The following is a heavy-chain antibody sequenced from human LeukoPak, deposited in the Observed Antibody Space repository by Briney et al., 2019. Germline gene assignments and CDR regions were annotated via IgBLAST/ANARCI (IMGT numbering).Heavy chain of an antibody. J-gene: IGHJ6*03. CDR2: INPNSGGT. CDR3: AIGFGELLTYYYYYYMDV. CDR1: GYTFTGYY. V-gene: IGHV1-2*02. Sequence: GASVKVSCKASGYTFTGYYMHWVRQAPGQGLEWMGWINPNSGGTNYAQKFQGRVTMTRDTSISTAYMELSRLRSDDTAVYYCAIGFGELLTYYYYYYMDVWGKGTTVTVSS. D-gene: IGHD3-10*01.